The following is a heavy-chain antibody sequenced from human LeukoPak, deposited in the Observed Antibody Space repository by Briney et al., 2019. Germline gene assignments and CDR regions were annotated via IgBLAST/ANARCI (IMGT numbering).Heavy chain of an antibody. CDR1: GFIVSSFA. Sequence: GESLRLSCAASGFIVSSFAMNWARQAPGKGLEWVASMNHNGNVNYYVDSVKGRFTISRDNAKNSLYLQMSNLRAEDTAVYFCARGGGLDVWGQGATVTVSS. J-gene: IGHJ6*02. D-gene: IGHD3-16*01. CDR3: ARGGGLDV. CDR2: MNHNGNVN. V-gene: IGHV3-7*03.